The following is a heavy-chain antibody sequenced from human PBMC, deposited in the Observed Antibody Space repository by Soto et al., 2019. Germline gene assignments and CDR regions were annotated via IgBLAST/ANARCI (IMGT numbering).Heavy chain of an antibody. CDR3: ATNLGYCSCGSCLWWFDP. V-gene: IGHV1-69*01. CDR1: GGTFSSYA. CDR2: IIPIFGTA. D-gene: IGHD2-15*01. J-gene: IGHJ5*02. Sequence: QVQLVQSGAEVKKPGSSVKVSCKASGGTFSSYAISWVRQAPGQGLEWMGGIIPIFGTANYAQKFQGRVTITADESTSTAYMELSSLRSEDTAVYYCATNLGYCSCGSCLWWFDPLGQGPLVTVSS.